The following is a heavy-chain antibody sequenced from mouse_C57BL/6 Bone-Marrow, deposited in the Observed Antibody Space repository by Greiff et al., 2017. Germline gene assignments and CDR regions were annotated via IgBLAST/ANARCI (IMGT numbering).Heavy chain of an antibody. Sequence: EVQLQQSGPELVKPGASVKISCKASGYTFTDYYMNWVKQSHGKSLEWIGDINPNNGGTSYNQKFKGKATLTVDKSSSTAYMELRSLTSADSAVYYGASYDSEVLYWGQGTTLTVSS. CDR3: ASYDSEVLY. J-gene: IGHJ2*01. V-gene: IGHV1-26*01. CDR2: INPNNGGT. CDR1: GYTFTDYY. D-gene: IGHD2-4*01.